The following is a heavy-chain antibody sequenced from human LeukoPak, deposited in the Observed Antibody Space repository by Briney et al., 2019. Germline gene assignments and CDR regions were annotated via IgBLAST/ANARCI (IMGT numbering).Heavy chain of an antibody. J-gene: IGHJ4*02. V-gene: IGHV3-48*03. D-gene: IGHD3-22*01. CDR3: AREPYDSRGYHSEYFDY. Sequence: PGGSLRLSCAASGFTFSSYEMNWVRQAPGKGLEWVSYISSSGSTIYYADSVKGRFTISRDNAKNSLYLQMNSLRAEDTAVYYCAREPYDSRGYHSEYFDYWGQGTLVTVSS. CDR2: ISSSGSTI. CDR1: GFTFSSYE.